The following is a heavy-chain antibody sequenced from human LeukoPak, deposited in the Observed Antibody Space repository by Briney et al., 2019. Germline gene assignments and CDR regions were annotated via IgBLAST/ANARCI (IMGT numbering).Heavy chain of an antibody. D-gene: IGHD2-2*01. J-gene: IGHJ4*02. CDR1: GGTFSSYA. V-gene: IGHV1-69*01. CDR2: IIPIFGTA. CDR3: ARTLYCSSTSCYSRGYYDL. Sequence: ASVKVSCKAPGGTFSSYAISWVRQAPGQGLEWMGGIIPIFGTANYAQKFQGRVTITADESTSTAYMELSSLRSEDTAVYYCARTLYCSSTSCYSRGYYDLWGQGTLVTVSS.